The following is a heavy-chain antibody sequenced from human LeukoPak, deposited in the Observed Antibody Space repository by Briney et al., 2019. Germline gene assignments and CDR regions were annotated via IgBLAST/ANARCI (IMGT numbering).Heavy chain of an antibody. D-gene: IGHD3-10*01. CDR3: ARDLGMVRGVIDGAFDI. Sequence: ASVKVSCKASGYTFTSYDINWVRQATGQGLEWMGGIIPIFGTANYAQKFQGRVTITTDESTSTAYMELSSLRSEDTAVYYCARDLGMVRGVIDGAFDIWGQGTMVTVSS. V-gene: IGHV1-69*05. J-gene: IGHJ3*02. CDR2: IIPIFGTA. CDR1: GYTFTSYD.